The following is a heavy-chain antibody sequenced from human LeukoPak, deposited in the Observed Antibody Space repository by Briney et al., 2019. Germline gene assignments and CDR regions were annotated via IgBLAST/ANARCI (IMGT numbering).Heavy chain of an antibody. CDR1: GGSISSYY. D-gene: IGHD6-13*01. V-gene: IGHV4-59*04. J-gene: IGHJ2*01. Sequence: SETLSLTCTVSGGSISSYYWSWIRQPPGKGLEWIGYISHSGTTYYNPSLKSRATISVDRSKNQFSLKLTSVTAADTAVYYCARYSSTWPYWYFDLWGRGTLVTVSS. CDR3: ARYSSTWPYWYFDL. CDR2: ISHSGTT.